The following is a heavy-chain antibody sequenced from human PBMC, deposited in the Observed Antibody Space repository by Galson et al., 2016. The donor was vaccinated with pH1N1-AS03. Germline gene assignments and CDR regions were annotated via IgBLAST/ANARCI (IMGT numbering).Heavy chain of an antibody. CDR1: GASVNSFF. CDR2: VYTTGAT. Sequence: SETLSLTCTVSGASVNSFFWTWIRQPAGKGLEWIGRVYTTGATNYNPSLKSRVTMSVARSKNEFSLSLTSVTAADPAVYYCAKVEVVVTFNYYYYMYVWGKGTTVTVSS. CDR3: AKVEVVVTFNYYYYMYV. J-gene: IGHJ6*03. D-gene: IGHD3-22*01. V-gene: IGHV4-4*07.